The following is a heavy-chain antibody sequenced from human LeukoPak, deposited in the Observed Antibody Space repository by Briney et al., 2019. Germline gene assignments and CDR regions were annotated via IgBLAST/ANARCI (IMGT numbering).Heavy chain of an antibody. V-gene: IGHV4-39*07. Sequence: SETLSLTCTVSGVSISSSSYYWGWIRQPPGKGLEWIGSIYYSGSTYYNPSLKSRVTISVDTSKNQFSLKLSSVTAADTAVYYCARRRVVRGVISWFDPWGQGTLVTVSS. CDR2: IYYSGST. CDR3: ARRRVVRGVISWFDP. D-gene: IGHD3-10*01. CDR1: GVSISSSSYY. J-gene: IGHJ5*02.